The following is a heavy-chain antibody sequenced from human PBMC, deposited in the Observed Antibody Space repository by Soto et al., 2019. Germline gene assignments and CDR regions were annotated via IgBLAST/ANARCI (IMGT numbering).Heavy chain of an antibody. V-gene: IGHV3-30-3*01. CDR2: ISYDGSNK. CDR3: ARDRATHTYCHYGMDV. Sequence: QVQLVESGGGVVQPGRSLRLSCAASGFTFSSYAMHWVRQAPGKGLEWVAVISYDGSNKYYADSVKGRFTISRDNSKNTLYLQMNSLRAEDTAVYYCARDRATHTYCHYGMDVWGQGTTVTVSS. D-gene: IGHD5-12*01. J-gene: IGHJ6*02. CDR1: GFTFSSYA.